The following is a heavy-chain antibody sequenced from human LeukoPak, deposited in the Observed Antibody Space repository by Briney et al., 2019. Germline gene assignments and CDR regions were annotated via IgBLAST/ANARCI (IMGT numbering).Heavy chain of an antibody. CDR3: VTSSSWYSYFDY. J-gene: IGHJ4*02. CDR1: GFTFSSYG. CDR2: VSYDGSNK. D-gene: IGHD6-13*01. Sequence: GGSLRLSCAASGFTFSSYGMHWVRQAPGKGLEWVAVVSYDGSNKYYADSVKGRFTISRDNSKNTLYLQMNSLRAEDTAVYCCVTSSSWYSYFDYWGQGTLVTVSS. V-gene: IGHV3-30*03.